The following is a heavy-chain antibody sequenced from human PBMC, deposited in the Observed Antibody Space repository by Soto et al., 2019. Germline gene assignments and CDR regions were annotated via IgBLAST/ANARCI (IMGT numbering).Heavy chain of an antibody. J-gene: IGHJ6*02. CDR2: IIPIFGTA. V-gene: IGHV1-69*13. Sequence: SVKVSCKASGGSFSSYAISWVRQAPGQGLEWMGGIIPIFGTANYAQKFQGRVTITADESTSTAYMELSSLRSEDTAVYYCARPRRGLYYYYGMDVWGQGTTVTVSS. CDR3: ARPRRGLYYYYGMDV. D-gene: IGHD3-16*01. CDR1: GGSFSSYA.